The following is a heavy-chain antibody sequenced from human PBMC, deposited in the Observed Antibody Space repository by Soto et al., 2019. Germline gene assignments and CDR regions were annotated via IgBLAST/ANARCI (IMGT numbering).Heavy chain of an antibody. J-gene: IGHJ6*02. CDR1: GFTFSSYS. CDR2: ISSSSYI. D-gene: IGHD2-8*01. V-gene: IGHV3-21*01. CDR3: ASLMVRNYYGMDV. Sequence: LRLSCAASGFTFSSYSMNWVRQAPGKGLEWVSSISSSSYIYHADSVKGRFTISRDNAKNSLYLQMNSLRAEDTAVYYCASLMVRNYYGMDVWGQGTTVTVSS.